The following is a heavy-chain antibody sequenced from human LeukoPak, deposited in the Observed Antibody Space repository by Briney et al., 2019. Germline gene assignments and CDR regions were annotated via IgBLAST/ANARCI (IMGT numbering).Heavy chain of an antibody. Sequence: GGSLRLSRAASGFTFDDYAMHWVRQAPGKGLEWVSGISWNSGSIGYADSVKGRFTISRDNAKNSLYLQMNSLRAEDTALYYCAKDINSIAAAVNYWGQGTLVTVSS. V-gene: IGHV3-9*01. CDR2: ISWNSGSI. J-gene: IGHJ4*02. D-gene: IGHD6-13*01. CDR1: GFTFDDYA. CDR3: AKDINSIAAAVNY.